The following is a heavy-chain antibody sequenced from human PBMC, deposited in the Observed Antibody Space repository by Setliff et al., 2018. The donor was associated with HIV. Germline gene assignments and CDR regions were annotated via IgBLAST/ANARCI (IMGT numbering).Heavy chain of an antibody. D-gene: IGHD3-16*01. CDR2: SHTYNGNV. V-gene: IGHV1-18*03. CDR3: ARDYWGNSYFDY. J-gene: IGHJ4*02. Sequence: ASVKVSCKASGYTFTTSAISWVRQAPGQGLQWMGWSHTYNGNVNYARNFRGRVTMTTDASTSTAFMELYNLRSDDMAVYYCARDYWGNSYFDYWGQGTRVTVSS. CDR1: GYTFTTSA.